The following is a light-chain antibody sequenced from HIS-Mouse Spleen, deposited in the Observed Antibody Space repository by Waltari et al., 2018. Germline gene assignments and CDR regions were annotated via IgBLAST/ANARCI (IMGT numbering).Light chain of an antibody. CDR2: EVS. V-gene: IGLV2-14*01. CDR3: SSYTSSSTLV. Sequence: QSALTQPASVSGSPGQSIPIPCTGTSSHVGGYNYVSWYQQHPGKAPKLMIYEVSNRPSGVSNRFSGSKSGNTASLTISGLQAEDEADYYCSSYTSSSTLVFGGGTKLTVL. CDR1: SSHVGGYNY. J-gene: IGLJ2*01.